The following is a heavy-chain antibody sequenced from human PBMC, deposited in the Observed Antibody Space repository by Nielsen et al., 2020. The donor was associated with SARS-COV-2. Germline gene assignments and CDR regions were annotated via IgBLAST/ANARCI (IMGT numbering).Heavy chain of an antibody. CDR2: IKEDGSEK. J-gene: IGHJ6*02. CDR1: GFTFSTYW. V-gene: IGHV3-7*03. Sequence: GESLKISCAGSGFTFSTYWMNWVRQAPGKGLEWVANIKEDGSEKYYVDSVKGRFTISRDNAKNSLYLQMNTLGAEDTAVYYRVRGRGMGVWGQGTTVTVSS. CDR3: VRGRGMGV.